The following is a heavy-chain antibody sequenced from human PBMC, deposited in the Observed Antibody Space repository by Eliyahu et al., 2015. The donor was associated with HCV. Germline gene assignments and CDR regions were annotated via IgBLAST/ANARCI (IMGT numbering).Heavy chain of an antibody. Sequence: QLQLQESGPGLVKPSETLSLTCTVSGGSISXSSYYWGWIRQPPGKGLEWIGSIYYSGSTYYNPSLKSRVTISVDTSKNQFSLKLSSVTAADTAVYYCARLSCSSSCVIDYWGQGTLVTVSS. CDR3: ARLSCSSSCVIDY. CDR2: IYYSGST. CDR1: GGSISXSSYY. V-gene: IGHV4-39*01. D-gene: IGHD6-13*01. J-gene: IGHJ4*02.